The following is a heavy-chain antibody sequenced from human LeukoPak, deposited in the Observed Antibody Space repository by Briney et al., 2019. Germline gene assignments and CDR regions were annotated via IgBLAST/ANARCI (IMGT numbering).Heavy chain of an antibody. CDR1: GFIFSSYA. D-gene: IGHD6-19*01. V-gene: IGHV3-33*06. Sequence: PGGSLRLSCAASGFIFSSYAMSWVRQAPGKGLEWVAVIWYDGSNKYYADSVKGRFTISRDNSKNTLYLQMNSLRAEDTAVYYCAKDSRQWLVRRDAFDIWGQGTMVTVSS. CDR3: AKDSRQWLVRRDAFDI. J-gene: IGHJ3*02. CDR2: IWYDGSNK.